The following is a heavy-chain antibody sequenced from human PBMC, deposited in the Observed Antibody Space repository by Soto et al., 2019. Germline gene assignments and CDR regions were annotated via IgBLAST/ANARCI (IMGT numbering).Heavy chain of an antibody. J-gene: IGHJ6*02. Sequence: SETLSLTCTVSGGSISSYYWSWIRQPPGKGLEWIGYIYYSGSTNYNPSLKSRVTISVDTSKNQFSLKLSSVTAADTAVYYCARSACSSTSCLGRDGMDVWGQRTTVTVSS. CDR2: IYYSGST. CDR1: GGSISSYY. V-gene: IGHV4-59*01. CDR3: ARSACSSTSCLGRDGMDV. D-gene: IGHD2-2*01.